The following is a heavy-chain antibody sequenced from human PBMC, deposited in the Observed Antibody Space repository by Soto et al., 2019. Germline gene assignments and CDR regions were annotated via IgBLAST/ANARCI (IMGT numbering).Heavy chain of an antibody. D-gene: IGHD6-13*01. V-gene: IGHV4-4*02. J-gene: IGHJ5*02. Sequence: SETLSLTCAVSGGSISSSNWWSWVRQPPGNGLEWIGEIYHSGSTNYNPSLKSRVTISVDKSKNQFSLKLSSVTAADSAVYYCAREVRYSSSWYRLGFDPWGQGTLLTVSS. CDR1: GGSISSSNW. CDR3: AREVRYSSSWYRLGFDP. CDR2: IYHSGST.